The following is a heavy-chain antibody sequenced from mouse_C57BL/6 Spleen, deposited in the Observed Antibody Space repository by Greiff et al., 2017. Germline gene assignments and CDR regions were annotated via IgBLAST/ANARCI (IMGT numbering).Heavy chain of an antibody. D-gene: IGHD2-4*01. CDR1: GYTFTSYW. V-gene: IGHV1-55*01. Sequence: VQLQQPGAELVKPGASVKMSCKASGYTFTSYWITWVKQRPGQGLEWIGDIYPGSGSTNYTAKFKSKATLTVDTSSSTAYLQLSSLTSEDSAVYYCARRISAMDYWGQGTSVTVSS. J-gene: IGHJ4*01. CDR3: ARRISAMDY. CDR2: IYPGSGST.